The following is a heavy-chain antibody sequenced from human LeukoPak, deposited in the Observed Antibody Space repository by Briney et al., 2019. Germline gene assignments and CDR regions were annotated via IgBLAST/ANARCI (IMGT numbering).Heavy chain of an antibody. Sequence: GRSLRLSCAASGFTFSSYSMNWVRQAPGKGLEWVSSISSSSSYIYYADSVKGRFTISRDNAKNSLYLQMNSLRAEDTAVYYCAIHWASDAFDIWGQGTMVTVSS. J-gene: IGHJ3*02. CDR1: GFTFSSYS. D-gene: IGHD7-27*01. CDR2: ISSSSSYI. CDR3: AIHWASDAFDI. V-gene: IGHV3-21*01.